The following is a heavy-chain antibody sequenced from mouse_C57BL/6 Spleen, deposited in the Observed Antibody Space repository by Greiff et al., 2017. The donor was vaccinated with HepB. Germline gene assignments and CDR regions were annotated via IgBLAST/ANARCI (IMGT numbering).Heavy chain of an antibody. CDR1: GFNIKNTY. J-gene: IGHJ2*01. D-gene: IGHD1-1*01. CDR3: ARADYYGSSPYFDY. Sequence: EVQLQESVAELVRPGASVKLSCTASGFNIKNTYMHWVKQRPEQGLEWIGRIDPANGNTKYAPKFQGKATITADTSSNTAYLQLSSLTSEDTSIYCCARADYYGSSPYFDYWGQGTTLTVSS. CDR2: IDPANGNT. V-gene: IGHV14-3*01.